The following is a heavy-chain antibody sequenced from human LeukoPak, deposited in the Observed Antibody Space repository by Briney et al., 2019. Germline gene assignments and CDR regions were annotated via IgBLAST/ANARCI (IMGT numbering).Heavy chain of an antibody. J-gene: IGHJ6*02. Sequence: SETLSLTCTVSGGSISSSSYYWGWIRQPPGKGLEWIGSIYYSGSTYYNPSLKSRVTISVDTSKNQFSLKLSSVTAADTAVYYCAREKNSYGSSYGMDVWGQGTTVTVSS. CDR3: AREKNSYGSSYGMDV. D-gene: IGHD5-18*01. CDR1: GGSISSSSYY. V-gene: IGHV4-39*02. CDR2: IYYSGST.